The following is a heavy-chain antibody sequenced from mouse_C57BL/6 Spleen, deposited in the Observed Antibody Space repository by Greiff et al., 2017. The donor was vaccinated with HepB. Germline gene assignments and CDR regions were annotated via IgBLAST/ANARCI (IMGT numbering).Heavy chain of an antibody. CDR1: GYTFTSYW. CDR2: IYPSDSET. CDR3: ATTVVALDY. J-gene: IGHJ2*01. V-gene: IGHV1-61*01. D-gene: IGHD1-1*01. Sequence: QVQLQQSGAELVRPGSSVKLSCKASGYTFTSYWMDWVKHRPGQGLEWIGNIYPSDSETHYNQKFKDKATLTVDKSSSTAYMQLSSLTSEDSAVYYCATTVVALDYWGQGTTLTVSS.